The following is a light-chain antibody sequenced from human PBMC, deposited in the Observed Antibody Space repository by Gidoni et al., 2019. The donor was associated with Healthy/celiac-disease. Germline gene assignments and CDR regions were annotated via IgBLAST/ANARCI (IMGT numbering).Light chain of an antibody. CDR2: AAS. CDR1: QSISSY. CDR3: QQSYSTPPT. V-gene: IGKV1-39*01. Sequence: IHMTQSPSSLSASVGDRVTIPCRASQSISSYLNWYQQKPGKAPKLLIYAASSLQSGVPSRFSGSGSGTDFTLTISSLQPEDFATYYCQQSYSTPPTFGQGTKLEIK. J-gene: IGKJ2*01.